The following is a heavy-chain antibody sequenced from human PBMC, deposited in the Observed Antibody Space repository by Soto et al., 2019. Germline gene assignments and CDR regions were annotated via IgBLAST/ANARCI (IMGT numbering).Heavy chain of an antibody. Sequence: QVQLVESGGGVVQPGRSLRLSCEVSGFSFNHYGMHWVRQTPGKGLEWLAIIWYDGSSEYYADSVKGRFTISRDNSKNTLYLQMNSLRVEDTAVYYCVRDGEERPRYYYYYFLDVWGNGTTVTVSS. CDR1: GFSFNHYG. J-gene: IGHJ6*03. V-gene: IGHV3-33*01. D-gene: IGHD1-1*01. CDR3: VRDGEERPRYYYYYFLDV. CDR2: IWYDGSSE.